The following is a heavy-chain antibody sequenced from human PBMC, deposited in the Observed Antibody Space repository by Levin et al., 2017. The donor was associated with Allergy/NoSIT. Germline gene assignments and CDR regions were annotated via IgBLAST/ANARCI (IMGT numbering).Heavy chain of an antibody. CDR1: GFTFGDYA. D-gene: IGHD3-16*02. CDR2: IRNKAHGGTT. J-gene: IGHJ4*02. V-gene: IGHV3-49*04. CDR3: ARGGPPNYDYNWGSYRDGYFDY. Sequence: GESLKISCTGSGFTFGDYAMSWVRQAPGKGLEWVGFIRNKAHGGTTEYAASVKGRLTISRDDSKSIAYLQMKSLKTEDTAVYFCARGGPPNYDYNWGSYRDGYFDYWGQGTLVTVSS.